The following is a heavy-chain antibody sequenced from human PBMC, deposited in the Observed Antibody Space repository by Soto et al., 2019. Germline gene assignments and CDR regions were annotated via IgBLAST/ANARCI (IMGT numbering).Heavy chain of an antibody. J-gene: IGHJ4*02. CDR3: ARVGYSSSSFDY. CDR2: INQDGSIK. CDR1: GFSFSRYW. Sequence: EVQLVESGGGLVQPGGSLRLSCAASGFSFSRYWMSWVRQAPGKGLEWMANINQDGSIKYYMDSVRGRFTTSRDNAKNSVHLQMNSLRAEDTAVYYCARVGYSSSSFDYWGQGTLVTVAS. V-gene: IGHV3-7*01. D-gene: IGHD6-6*01.